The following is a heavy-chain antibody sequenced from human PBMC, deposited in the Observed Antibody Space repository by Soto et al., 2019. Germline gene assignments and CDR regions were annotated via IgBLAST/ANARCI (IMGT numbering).Heavy chain of an antibody. D-gene: IGHD6-13*01. CDR3: ARDFRSTWSSYVFDI. CDR2: IYSGGRT. Sequence: PGGSLRLSCAASGFTVSSNHLSWVRQAPGKGLEWVSVIYSGGRTYYADSVKGRFAISRDNSKNTLYLQMNSLRAEDTALYYCARDFRSTWSSYVFDIWGQGTMVTVSS. J-gene: IGHJ3*02. CDR1: GFTVSSNH. V-gene: IGHV3-66*01.